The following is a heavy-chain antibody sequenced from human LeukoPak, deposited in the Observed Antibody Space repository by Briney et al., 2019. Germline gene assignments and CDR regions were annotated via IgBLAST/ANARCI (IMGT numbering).Heavy chain of an antibody. V-gene: IGHV4-28*01. CDR1: GYSISSSNW. Sequence: SDTLSLTCAVSGYSISSSNWWGWIRQPPGKGLEWIGYIYYSGRTNYNPSLKSRVTMSVDTSKNQFSLKLSSVTAADTAVYYCARTRYGSGSYTFLDYWGQGTLVTVSS. CDR3: ARTRYGSGSYTFLDY. D-gene: IGHD3-10*01. CDR2: IYYSGRT. J-gene: IGHJ4*02.